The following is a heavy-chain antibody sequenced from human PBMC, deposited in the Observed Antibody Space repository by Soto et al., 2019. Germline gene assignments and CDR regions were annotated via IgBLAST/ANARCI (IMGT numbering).Heavy chain of an antibody. V-gene: IGHV3-33*01. CDR2: IWSDGNNR. J-gene: IGHJ4*02. CDR3: VRGDNWNDEASHY. Sequence: QVQLVESGGGVVQPGRSLRLSCAASGFMFSNHGMHWVRQAPGKGLEWVAVIWSDGNNRYYADSVKGRFTISRDNSKNTVYLQMSSLRVEDTAVYYCVRGDNWNDEASHYWGQGTLVTVSS. CDR1: GFMFSNHG. D-gene: IGHD1-1*01.